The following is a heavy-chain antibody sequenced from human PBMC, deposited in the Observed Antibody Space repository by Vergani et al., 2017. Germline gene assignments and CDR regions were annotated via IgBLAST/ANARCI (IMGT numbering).Heavy chain of an antibody. CDR1: GGSISSGGYY. J-gene: IGHJ3*02. CDR2: IYYSGST. CDR3: ARGGVPAAEAAFDI. Sequence: QVQLQESGPGLVKPSQTLSLTCTVSGGSISSGGYYLSWIRQHPGKGLEWIGYIYYSGSTYSNPSLKSRVTISVDTSKNQFSLKLSSVTAADTAVYYCARGGVPAAEAAFDIWGQGTMVTVSS. D-gene: IGHD2-2*01. V-gene: IGHV4-31*03.